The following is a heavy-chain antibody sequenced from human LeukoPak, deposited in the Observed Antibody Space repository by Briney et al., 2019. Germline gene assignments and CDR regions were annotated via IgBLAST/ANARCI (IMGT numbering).Heavy chain of an antibody. D-gene: IGHD1-1*01. V-gene: IGHV4-4*09. J-gene: IGHJ3*02. CDR1: GGSISSYY. CDR3: ARHGTFTSYNWNDGHRAGAFGI. CDR2: IYTSGST. Sequence: KSSETLSLTCTVSGGSISSYYWSWIRQPPGKGLEWIGYIYTSGSTNYNPSLKSRVTISVDTSKNQFSLKLSSVTAADTAVYYCARHGTFTSYNWNDGHRAGAFGIWGQGTMVTVSS.